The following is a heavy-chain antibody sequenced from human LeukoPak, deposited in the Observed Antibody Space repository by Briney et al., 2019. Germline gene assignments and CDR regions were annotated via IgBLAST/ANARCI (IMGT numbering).Heavy chain of an antibody. CDR1: GYTFTSYD. D-gene: IGHD2-15*01. CDR3: ARDYCSGGSCYSGSKYYYYYYMDV. CDR2: MNPNSGNT. V-gene: IGHV1-8*03. J-gene: IGHJ6*03. Sequence: ASVKVSCKASGYTFTSYDINWVRQATGQGLEWMGWMNPNSGNTGYAQKFQGRATITRNTSISTAYMELSSLRSEDTAVYYCARDYCSGGSCYSGSKYYYYYYMDVWGKGTTVTVSS.